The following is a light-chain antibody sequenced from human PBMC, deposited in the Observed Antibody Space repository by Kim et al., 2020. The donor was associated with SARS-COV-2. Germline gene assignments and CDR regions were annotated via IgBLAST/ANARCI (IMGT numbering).Light chain of an antibody. CDR3: MKGTLTMT. CDR2: MGS. Sequence: VPASDSERSRQSRLHSNLITFLDWFLQTAGQSPQLLFYMGSTRASGFPERFSGSGSGTDFTLKISRVEAEDVGIYYCMKGTLTMTFVQGTRLWI. V-gene: IGKV2-28*01. J-gene: IGKJ5*01. CDR1: QSRLHSNLITF.